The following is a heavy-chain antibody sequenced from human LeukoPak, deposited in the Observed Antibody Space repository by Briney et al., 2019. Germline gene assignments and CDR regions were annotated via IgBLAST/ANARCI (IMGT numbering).Heavy chain of an antibody. V-gene: IGHV6-1*01. CDR3: AHATGYLVH. CDR2: TYYRSKWFN. CDR1: GDIVSSNTAA. Sequence: SQTLSLTCAISGDIVSSNTAAWNWTRQSPARGLEWLGRTYYRSKWFNDYAISVKSRIHINPDTSKNQFSLQLNSVTPEDTAVYYCAHATGYLVHWGQGTLVTVSS. J-gene: IGHJ4*02. D-gene: IGHD1-1*01.